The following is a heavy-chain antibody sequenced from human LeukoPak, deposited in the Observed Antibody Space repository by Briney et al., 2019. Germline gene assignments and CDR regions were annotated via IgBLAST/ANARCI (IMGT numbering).Heavy chain of an antibody. CDR2: ISGSGDIT. CDR1: GFTFSTYA. J-gene: IGHJ6*03. V-gene: IGHV3-23*01. Sequence: PGGSLRLSCAASGFTFSTYAMSWVRQAPGKGLEWVSVISGSGDITYYADSVKGRFTISRDNSKNTLYLQMNSLRAEDTAVYYCAKANIAVAGPYYYMDVWGKGTTVTVSS. CDR3: AKANIAVAGPYYYMDV. D-gene: IGHD6-19*01.